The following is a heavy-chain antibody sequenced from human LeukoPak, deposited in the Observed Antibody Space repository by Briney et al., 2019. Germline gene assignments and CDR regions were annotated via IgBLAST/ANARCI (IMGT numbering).Heavy chain of an antibody. Sequence: PSETLSLTCAVYGGSFSGYYWSWIRQPPWKGLEWIGEINHSGSTNYNPSLKSRVTISVDTSKNQFSLKLSSVTAADTTVYYCARGRVKAFWFYWGQGTLVTVSS. CDR1: GGSFSGYY. CDR2: INHSGST. V-gene: IGHV4-34*01. CDR3: ARGRVKAFWFY. D-gene: IGHD3-3*01. J-gene: IGHJ4*02.